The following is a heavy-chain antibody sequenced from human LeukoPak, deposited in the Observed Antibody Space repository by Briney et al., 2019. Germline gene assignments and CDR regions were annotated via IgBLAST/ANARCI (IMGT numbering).Heavy chain of an antibody. CDR3: ARYVVVPASWDY. CDR1: GGSISSGGYY. V-gene: IGHV4-31*03. CDR2: IYYSGST. Sequence: SETLSLTCTVSGGSISSGGYYWSWIRQRPGKGLEWIGYIYYSGSTYYNPSLKSRVTISVDTSKDQFSLKLSSVTAADTAVYYCARYVVVPASWDYWGQGTLVAVSS. D-gene: IGHD2-2*01. J-gene: IGHJ4*02.